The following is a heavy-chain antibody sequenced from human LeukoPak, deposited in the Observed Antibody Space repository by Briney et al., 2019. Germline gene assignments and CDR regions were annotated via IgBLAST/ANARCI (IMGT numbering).Heavy chain of an antibody. J-gene: IGHJ6*03. D-gene: IGHD3-10*01. CDR1: GYTFTSYD. CDR2: MNPNSGNT. CDR3: ARGLRVRGVIITYYHYYMDV. Sequence: ASVKVSCKASGYTFTSYDINWVRQATGQGLEWMGWMNPNSGNTGYAQKFQGRVTMTRNTSISTAYRELSSLRSEDTAVYYCARGLRVRGVIITYYHYYMDVWGKGTTVTVSS. V-gene: IGHV1-8*01.